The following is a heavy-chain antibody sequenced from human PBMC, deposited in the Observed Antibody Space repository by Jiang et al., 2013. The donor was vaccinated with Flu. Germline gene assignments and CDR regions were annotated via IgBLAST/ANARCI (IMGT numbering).Heavy chain of an antibody. Sequence: GAEVKKPGESLKISCKGSGYSFTSYWIGWVRQMPGKGLEWMGIIYPGDSDTRYSPSFQGQVTISADKSISTAYLQWSSLKASDTAMYYCARRRGGYDFWSGYYWDAFDIWGQGTMVTVSS. CDR2: IYPGDSDT. CDR3: ARRRGGYDFWSGYYWDAFDI. J-gene: IGHJ3*02. CDR1: GYSFTSYW. V-gene: IGHV5-51*01. D-gene: IGHD3-3*01.